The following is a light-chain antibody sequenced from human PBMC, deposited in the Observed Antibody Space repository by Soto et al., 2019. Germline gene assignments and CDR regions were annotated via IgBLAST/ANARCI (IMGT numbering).Light chain of an antibody. Sequence: QSALTQPPSVSGSPGQSVTISCTGTRSDVGRYNSVSWYQQHPGKAPKLMIYDVSKRPSGVPDRFSGSKSGNTASLTISGLQAEDEADYYCCSYACSYPVVFGGGTKLTVL. J-gene: IGLJ2*01. V-gene: IGLV2-11*01. CDR3: CSYACSYPVV. CDR2: DVS. CDR1: RSDVGRYNS.